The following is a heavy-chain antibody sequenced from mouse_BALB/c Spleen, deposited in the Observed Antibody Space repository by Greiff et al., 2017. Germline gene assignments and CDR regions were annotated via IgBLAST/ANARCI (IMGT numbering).Heavy chain of an antibody. CDR3: TREKFAY. Sequence: EVKLVESGGGLVKPGGSLKLSCAASGFTFSSYTMSWVRQTPEKRLEWVATISSGGSYTYYPDSVKGRFTISRDTAKNTLYLQMSSLKSEDTAMYYCTREKFAYWGQGTLVTVSA. V-gene: IGHV5-6-4*01. J-gene: IGHJ3*01. CDR2: ISSGGSYT. CDR1: GFTFSSYT.